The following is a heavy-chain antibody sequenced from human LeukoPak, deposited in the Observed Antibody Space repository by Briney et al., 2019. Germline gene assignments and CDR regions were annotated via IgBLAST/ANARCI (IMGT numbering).Heavy chain of an antibody. V-gene: IGHV3-33*01. CDR2: IWYDGSNK. CDR3: ARDRGPLYRYRTCNWFDP. D-gene: IGHD5-12*01. J-gene: IGHJ5*02. CDR1: GFTFSSYG. Sequence: SGGSLRLSCAASGFTFSSYGMHWVRQAPGKGLEWVAVIWYDGSNKYYADSVKGRFTISRDNSKNTLYLQMNSLRAEDTAVYYCARDRGPLYRYRTCNWFDPWGQGTLVTVSS.